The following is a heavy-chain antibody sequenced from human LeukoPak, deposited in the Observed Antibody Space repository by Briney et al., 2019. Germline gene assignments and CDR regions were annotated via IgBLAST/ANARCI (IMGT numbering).Heavy chain of an antibody. CDR2: INWNGGST. J-gene: IGHJ3*02. V-gene: IGHV3-20*04. D-gene: IGHD3-22*01. Sequence: GGSLRLSCAASGFTFDDYGMSWVRQAPGKGLEWVSGINWNGGSTGYADSVKGRFTISRDNAKNSLYLQMNSLRAEDTALYYCARGQDLLKYYYDSSGPSVDAFDIWGQGTIVTVSS. CDR1: GFTFDDYG. CDR3: ARGQDLLKYYYDSSGPSVDAFDI.